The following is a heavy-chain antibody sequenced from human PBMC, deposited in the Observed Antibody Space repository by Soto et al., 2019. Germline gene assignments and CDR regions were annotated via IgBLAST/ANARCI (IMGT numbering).Heavy chain of an antibody. D-gene: IGHD3-10*01. CDR3: VNLWVREDYYHYGMDV. CDR2: IYTSGGT. V-gene: IGHV4-4*07. Sequence: AESLSLTCTVSGGSISSYYLSWIRQPAGKGLEWIGRIYTSGGTNYNPSHKSRVTMSVDTSKNKSSLKLCFVTAADTAVYSCVNLWVREDYYHYGMDVWGQGTTVTVSS. J-gene: IGHJ6*02. CDR1: GGSISSYY.